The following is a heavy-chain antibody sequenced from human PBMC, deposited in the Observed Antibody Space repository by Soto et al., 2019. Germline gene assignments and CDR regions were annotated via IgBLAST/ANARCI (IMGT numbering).Heavy chain of an antibody. CDR2: IYYSGST. D-gene: IGHD6-13*01. CDR1: GGTIIGYC. V-gene: IGHV4-59*01. CDR3: ARTGTAAGTGRPLDY. J-gene: IGHJ4*02. Sequence: LEPLRLTWTVAGGTIIGYCGSWIRQPPGKGLEWIGYIYYSGSTNYNPSLKSRVTISVDTSKNQFSLKLSSVTAADTAVYYCARTGTAAGTGRPLDYWGQGTLVTVSS.